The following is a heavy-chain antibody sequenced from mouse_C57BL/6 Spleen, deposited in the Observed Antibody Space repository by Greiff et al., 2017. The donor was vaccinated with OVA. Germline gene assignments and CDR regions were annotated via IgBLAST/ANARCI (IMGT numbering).Heavy chain of an antibody. Sequence: QVQLQQSGAELVRPGASVTLSCKASGYTFPDYEMHWVKQTPVHGLEWIGAIAPETGGTAYNQKFKGKAILTADKSSSTAYMELRSLTSEDSAVYYCTRGGYGSSYDAIDYWGQGTSVTVSS. V-gene: IGHV1-15*01. CDR2: IAPETGGT. D-gene: IGHD1-1*01. CDR1: GYTFPDYE. J-gene: IGHJ4*01. CDR3: TRGGYGSSYDAIDY.